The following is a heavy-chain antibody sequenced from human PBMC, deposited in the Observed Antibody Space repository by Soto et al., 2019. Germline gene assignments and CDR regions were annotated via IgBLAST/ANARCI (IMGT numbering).Heavy chain of an antibody. Sequence: ASVKVSCKASGYTFTSYAMHWVRQAPGQRLEWMGWINAGNGNTKYSQKFQGRVTITRDTSASTAYMELSSLRSEDTAVYYCARAEGSGWYTGGYYYYGMDVWGQGTTVTVPS. CDR3: ARAEGSGWYTGGYYYYGMDV. CDR2: INAGNGNT. V-gene: IGHV1-3*01. J-gene: IGHJ6*02. D-gene: IGHD6-19*01. CDR1: GYTFTSYA.